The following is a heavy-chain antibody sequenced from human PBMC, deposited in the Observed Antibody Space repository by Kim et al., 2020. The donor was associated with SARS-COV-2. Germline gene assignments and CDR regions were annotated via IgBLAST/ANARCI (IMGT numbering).Heavy chain of an antibody. Sequence: NYEPPLKSRVTISGDTSKNQFSLNMRSVTAADTAVYYCACNVGSTPDYYFDYWGRGALVTVSS. V-gene: IGHV4-61*06. D-gene: IGHD1-26*01. J-gene: IGHJ4*02. CDR3: ACNVGSTPDYYFDY.